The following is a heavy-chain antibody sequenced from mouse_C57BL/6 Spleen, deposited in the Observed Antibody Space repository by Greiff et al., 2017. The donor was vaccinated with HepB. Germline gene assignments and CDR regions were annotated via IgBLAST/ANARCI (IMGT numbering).Heavy chain of an antibody. CDR1: GYAFSSSW. CDR3: ARSGGYDAGDY. V-gene: IGHV1-82*01. Sequence: QVQLQQSGPELVKPGASVKISCKASGYAFSSSWMNWVKQRPGKGLEWIGRIYPGDGDTNYKGKFKGKATLTADKSSSTAYMQLSSLTSEDSAVYFCARSGGYDAGDYWGQGTTLTVSS. J-gene: IGHJ2*01. D-gene: IGHD2-2*01. CDR2: IYPGDGDT.